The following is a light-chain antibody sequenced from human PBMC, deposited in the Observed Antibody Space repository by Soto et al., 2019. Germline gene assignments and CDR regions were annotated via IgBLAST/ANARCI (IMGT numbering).Light chain of an antibody. CDR1: SSDVGGYNY. V-gene: IGLV2-14*01. CDR3: SSYTSSSTV. J-gene: IGLJ2*01. Sequence: QSVLTQPASVSGSPGQSITISCTGTSSDVGGYNYGSWYQQHPGKAPKLMIYEVSNRPSGVSNRFSGSKSGNTASLTISGLQAEDEADYYCSSYTSSSTVFGGGTKLTVL. CDR2: EVS.